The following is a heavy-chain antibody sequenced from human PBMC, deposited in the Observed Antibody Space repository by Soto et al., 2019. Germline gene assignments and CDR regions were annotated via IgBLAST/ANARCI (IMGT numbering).Heavy chain of an antibody. CDR2: VSGSGDST. D-gene: IGHD2-15*01. Sequence: PGGSLRLSCAASGFTFSSYAMSWVRQAPGKGLEWVSAVSGSGDSTSYADSVKGRFTISRDNSKNTLYLQMDSLRAEDTAVYYCAKDYSGSGGSLYYFDCWGQGTLVTAPQ. CDR3: AKDYSGSGGSLYYFDC. J-gene: IGHJ4*02. CDR1: GFTFSSYA. V-gene: IGHV3-23*01.